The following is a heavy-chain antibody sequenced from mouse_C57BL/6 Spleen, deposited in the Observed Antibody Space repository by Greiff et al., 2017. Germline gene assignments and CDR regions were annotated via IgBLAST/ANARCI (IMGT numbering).Heavy chain of an antibody. CDR2: IDPSDSYT. CDR1: GYTFTSYW. V-gene: IGHV1-50*01. CDR3: ARRYFDV. Sequence: VQLQQPGAELVKPGASVKLSCKASGYTFTSYWMKWVKQRPGQGLEWIGEIDPSDSYTNYNQKFKGKATLTVDTSSSTAYMQLSSLTSEDSAVYYCARRYFDVWGTGTTVTVSS. J-gene: IGHJ1*03.